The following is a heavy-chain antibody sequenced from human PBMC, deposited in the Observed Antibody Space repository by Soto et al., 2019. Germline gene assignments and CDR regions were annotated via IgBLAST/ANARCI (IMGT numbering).Heavy chain of an antibody. V-gene: IGHV1-18*01. CDR3: AMVDNYVTPTPQDV. J-gene: IGHJ6*02. CDR1: GYIFVNYG. CDR2: ISPYSGNT. D-gene: IGHD3-16*01. Sequence: QVKLVQSGDEVRKPGSSVKVSCKASGYIFVNYGIAWVRQAPGQGLEWMGWISPYSGNTNYASKVQGRLTMTTDTXASTGYMDLGSMTAGDTAVYYCAMVDNYVTPTPQDVWGQGTTVTVSS.